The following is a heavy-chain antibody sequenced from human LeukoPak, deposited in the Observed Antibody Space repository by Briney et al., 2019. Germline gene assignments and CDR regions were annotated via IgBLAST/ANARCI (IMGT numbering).Heavy chain of an antibody. D-gene: IGHD3-22*01. CDR3: ASYSYYYDSSGYFDY. Sequence: TSETLSLTCTVAGGSISSYYWSWIRQPPGKGLEWIGYIYYSGSTNYNPSLKSRVTISVDTSKNQFSLKLSSVTAADTAVYYCASYSYYYDSSGYFDYWGQGTLVTVSS. J-gene: IGHJ4*02. CDR1: GGSISSYY. V-gene: IGHV4-59*01. CDR2: IYYSGST.